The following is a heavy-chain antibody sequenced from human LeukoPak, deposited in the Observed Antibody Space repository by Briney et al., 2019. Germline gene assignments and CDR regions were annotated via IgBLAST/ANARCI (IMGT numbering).Heavy chain of an antibody. CDR3: PRLEIYDSSGYYLDY. V-gene: IGHV5-51*01. J-gene: IGHJ4*02. Sequence: GESLKISCKGSGYSFTRYWIGWVRQMPGKGLEWMGIIYPGDSDTRYSPSFQGQVTISADKSISTAYLQWSSLKASDTAMYYCPRLEIYDSSGYYLDYWGQGTLVTVSS. D-gene: IGHD3-22*01. CDR1: GYSFTRYW. CDR2: IYPGDSDT.